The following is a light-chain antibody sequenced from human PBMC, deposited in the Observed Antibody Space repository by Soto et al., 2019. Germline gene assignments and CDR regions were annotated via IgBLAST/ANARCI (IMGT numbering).Light chain of an antibody. CDR3: QQYDTSVS. Sequence: EILMTQSPATLSVSPGETVTLSCRASQSVSTNLAWYQQKPDRTPTLLIFGASTRAYDVPARFSGSGSGTVFTLTIGSLRSEDFAVYYCQQYDTSVSFGGGTTVELK. V-gene: IGKV3-15*01. CDR2: GAS. J-gene: IGKJ4*01. CDR1: QSVSTN.